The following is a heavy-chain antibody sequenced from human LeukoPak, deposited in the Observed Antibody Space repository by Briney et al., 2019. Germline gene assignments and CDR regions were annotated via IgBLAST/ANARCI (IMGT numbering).Heavy chain of an antibody. CDR2: INSDGSST. D-gene: IGHD3-22*01. Sequence: GGSLRLSCAASGFTFSSYWMHWVRQAPGKGLVWVSRINSDGSSTNYADSVKGRFTISRDNAKNTLYLQMNSLRAEDTAVYYCASDYYDNSGSHYYGLDVWGQGTTLTVSS. J-gene: IGHJ6*02. CDR1: GFTFSSYW. CDR3: ASDYYDNSGSHYYGLDV. V-gene: IGHV3-74*01.